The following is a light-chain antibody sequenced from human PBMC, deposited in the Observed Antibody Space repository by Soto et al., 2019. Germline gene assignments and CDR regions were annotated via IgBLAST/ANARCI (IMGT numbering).Light chain of an antibody. Sequence: DIVMTQSPDSLAVSLGERATINCKSSQSVLYSSNKKNYLAWYQQKPGQPPKLLIYWASTRESGIPDRFSGSGSGTGFTLTISSLQAEDVAVYYCQQYYTTPPYTFGQGTKLEIK. J-gene: IGKJ2*01. CDR1: QSVLYSSNKKNY. CDR2: WAS. CDR3: QQYYTTPPYT. V-gene: IGKV4-1*01.